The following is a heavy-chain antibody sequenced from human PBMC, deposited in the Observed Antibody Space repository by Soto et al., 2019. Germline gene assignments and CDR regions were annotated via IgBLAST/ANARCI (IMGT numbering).Heavy chain of an antibody. CDR1: GYTFTSYG. Sequence: ASVMVSCKASGYTFTSYGISWVRQAPGQGLEWMGWISAYNGNTNYAQKLQGRVTMTTDTSTSTAYMELRSLRSDDTAVYYCARVGYCSSTSCYFRYYYYYGMDVWGQGTTVTVSS. CDR2: ISAYNGNT. D-gene: IGHD2-2*01. CDR3: ARVGYCSSTSCYFRYYYYYGMDV. J-gene: IGHJ6*02. V-gene: IGHV1-18*01.